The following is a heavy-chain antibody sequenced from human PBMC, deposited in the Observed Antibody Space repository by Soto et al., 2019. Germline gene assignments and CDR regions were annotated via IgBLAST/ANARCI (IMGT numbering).Heavy chain of an antibody. CDR3: IQSRCGCDCLQSYASHYGYGMHV. CDR1: GFSLSTSGVG. Sequence: QITLKESGPTLVKPTQTLTLTCTFSGFSLSTSGVGVGWIRQPPGKALEWLALIYWDDDKRYSPSLRSRLTISKRTSKNQVVLTMTNMDTVDTATSQCIQSRCGCDCLQSYASHYGYGMHVWGRGTTFTVSS. J-gene: IGHJ6*02. CDR2: IYWDDDK. D-gene: IGHD5-12*01. V-gene: IGHV2-5*02.